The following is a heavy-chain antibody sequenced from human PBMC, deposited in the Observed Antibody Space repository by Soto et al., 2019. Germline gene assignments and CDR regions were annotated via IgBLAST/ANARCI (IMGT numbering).Heavy chain of an antibody. V-gene: IGHV3-33*01. CDR2: IWYDGRNK. D-gene: IGHD6-19*01. CDR1: GFTFSSYG. Sequence: QVPRVESGGGVVQPGRGLRLSCAASGFTFSSYGMHLVRQAPCKGLEWVAVIWYDGRNKFYADAVKGRFTISRDNSTNTLYLQRNSLRAEETALYYCARDRYSSGWYYFDYWGQGTLVTVSS. CDR3: ARDRYSSGWYYFDY. J-gene: IGHJ4*02.